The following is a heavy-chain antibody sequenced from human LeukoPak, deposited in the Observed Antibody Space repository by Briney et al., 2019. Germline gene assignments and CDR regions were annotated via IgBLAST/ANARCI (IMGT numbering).Heavy chain of an antibody. CDR2: IYYSGST. V-gene: IGHV4-31*03. D-gene: IGHD4-17*01. J-gene: IGHJ5*02. CDR1: GGSISSGGYY. CDR3: ARGFTSTTVTTGWFDP. Sequence: PSQTLSLTCTVSGGSISSGGYYWSWIRQHPGKGLEWIGYIYYSGSTYYNPSLKSRVTISVDTSKNQFSLKLSSVTAADTAVYYCARGFTSTTVTTGWFDPWGQGSLVTVVS.